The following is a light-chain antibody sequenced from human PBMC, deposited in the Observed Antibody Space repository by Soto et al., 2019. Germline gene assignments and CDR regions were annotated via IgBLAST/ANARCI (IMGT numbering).Light chain of an antibody. V-gene: IGLV1-40*01. J-gene: IGLJ1*01. CDR1: ISNIGAGHD. Sequence: QCFLTQPPSVSGAPGQRFTISCTGSISNIGAGHDVDWYHQLPGTAPKLLIYGNGSRPSGVPERFSGSKSATSASLAITGLQAEDEADYYCQSYDSSLSGSEVFGTGTKVTVL. CDR2: GNG. CDR3: QSYDSSLSGSEV.